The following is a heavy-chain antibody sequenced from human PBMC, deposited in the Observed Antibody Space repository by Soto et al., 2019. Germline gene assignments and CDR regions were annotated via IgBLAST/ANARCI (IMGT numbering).Heavy chain of an antibody. D-gene: IGHD1-26*01. CDR2: IYPGDSDT. V-gene: IGHV5-51*01. CDR1: GYSFTSYW. CDR3: ARLMERRSYGMDV. J-gene: IGHJ6*02. Sequence: GESLKLSCKGSGYSFTSYWIGWVRQMPGKGLEWMSIIYPGDSDTSYSPSFQGQVTISADKANSTAYLQWSSLRAADTAMYYCARLMERRSYGMDVWGQGTTVTVSS.